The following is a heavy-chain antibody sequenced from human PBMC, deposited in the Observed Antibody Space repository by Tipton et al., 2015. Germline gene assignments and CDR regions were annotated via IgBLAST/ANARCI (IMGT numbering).Heavy chain of an antibody. V-gene: IGHV3-11*01. J-gene: IGHJ4*02. CDR2: ISSSGHTM. Sequence: SLRLSCAASGFTFSDYCMSWIRQAPGKGLEWVSSISSSGHTMYYADSVKGRFTISRDNAKNSMYVQMNSLRAEDTALYYCAKDRIAAPYYFDYWGRGTLVTVSS. CDR1: GFTFSDYC. CDR3: AKDRIAAPYYFDY. D-gene: IGHD6-6*01.